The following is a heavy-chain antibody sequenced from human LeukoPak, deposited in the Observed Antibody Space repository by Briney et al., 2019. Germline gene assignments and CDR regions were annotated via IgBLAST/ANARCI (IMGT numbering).Heavy chain of an antibody. Sequence: ASVKVSCKFSGYTLTDLSMHWVRQAPGKRREWMGGFYPEDCETMFAQKFHGRVTMTEDTSTDTAYTDMSGLTAGYTGVYFCATAVVTYFQHWGQGTLVTVSS. V-gene: IGHV1-24*01. CDR1: GYTLTDLS. D-gene: IGHD2-15*01. CDR2: FYPEDCET. J-gene: IGHJ1*01. CDR3: ATAVVTYFQH.